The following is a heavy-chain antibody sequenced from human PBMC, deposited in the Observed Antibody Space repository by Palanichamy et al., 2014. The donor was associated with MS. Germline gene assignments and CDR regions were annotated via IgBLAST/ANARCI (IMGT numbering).Heavy chain of an antibody. V-gene: IGHV3-23*01. CDR1: GFAFSDYG. J-gene: IGHJ6*02. D-gene: IGHD5-18*01. CDR3: ARGRGHIYYYDMDV. CDR2: MSGNGDST. Sequence: EVQLLEVWGRLGTAWGSLRLSCADSGFAFSDYGMRLGPPGSRKGLEWVSAMSGNGDSTYYADSVKGRFTISRDNSKNTLYLQMESLRAEDTAAYYCARGRGHIYYYDMDVWGQGTTVTVSS.